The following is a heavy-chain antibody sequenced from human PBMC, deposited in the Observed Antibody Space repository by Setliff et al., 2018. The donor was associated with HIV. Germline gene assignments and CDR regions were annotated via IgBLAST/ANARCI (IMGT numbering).Heavy chain of an antibody. CDR2: ISAYNGNT. Sequence: ASVKVSCKASGYTFTSYGISWVRQAPGQGLEWMGWISAYNGNTNYAQKLQGRVTMTTDTSTSTAYMELRSLRSDDTAVYYCARAPPDQMYYNFWSGYWGYFDYWGQGTLVTVSS. J-gene: IGHJ4*02. V-gene: IGHV1-18*01. D-gene: IGHD3-3*01. CDR1: GYTFTSYG. CDR3: ARAPPDQMYYNFWSGYWGYFDY.